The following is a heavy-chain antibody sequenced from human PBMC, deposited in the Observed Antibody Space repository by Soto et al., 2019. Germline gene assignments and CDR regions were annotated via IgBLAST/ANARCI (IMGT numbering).Heavy chain of an antibody. CDR3: ARGVGSGSYYNQYNWFDP. CDR2: INVYNGNT. J-gene: IGHJ5*02. D-gene: IGHD3-10*01. V-gene: IGHV1-18*04. Sequence: GASVKVSCKASGNTFTYRYLHWVRQAPGQALEWMGWINVYNGNTKYAQKVQGRVTMTTDTSTSTAYMELRSLRSDDTAVYYCARGVGSGSYYNQYNWFDPWGQGTLVPVSS. CDR1: GNTFTYRY.